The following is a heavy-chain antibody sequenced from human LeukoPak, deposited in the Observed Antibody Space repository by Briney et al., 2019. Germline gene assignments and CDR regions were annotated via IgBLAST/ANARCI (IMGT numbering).Heavy chain of an antibody. Sequence: GGSLRLSCGDSGFTLSKYWMHWVHQVPGKGLTWVSRINRDGSRIDHAGSVKGRFTISRDNAKNTLYLQMNSLRPEDTAVYYCVRDFVGPDDLWGQGTLVTVSS. D-gene: IGHD1-26*01. CDR2: INRDGSRI. CDR3: VRDFVGPDDL. V-gene: IGHV3-74*01. J-gene: IGHJ5*02. CDR1: GFTLSKYW.